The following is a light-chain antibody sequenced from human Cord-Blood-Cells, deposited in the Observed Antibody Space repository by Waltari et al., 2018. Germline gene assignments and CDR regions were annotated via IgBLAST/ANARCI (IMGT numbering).Light chain of an antibody. CDR2: EGS. Sequence: QSALTQPASVSGSPGQSITISCTGTSSDVGSYNLVSWYQQHPGKAPKLMIYEGSKRPSGVSNRFSGSKSDNTASLTISGLQAEDEADYYCCSYAGSSTAWVFGGGTKLTVL. CDR3: CSYAGSSTAWV. V-gene: IGLV2-23*01. J-gene: IGLJ3*02. CDR1: SSDVGSYNL.